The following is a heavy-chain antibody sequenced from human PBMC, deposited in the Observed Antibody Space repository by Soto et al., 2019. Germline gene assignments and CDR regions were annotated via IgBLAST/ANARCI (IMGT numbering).Heavy chain of an antibody. CDR3: ARDQYGDNWYFDL. CDR2: IYYIGST. CDR1: GGSISSGGYY. Sequence: QVQLQESGPGLVKPSQTLSLTCTVSGGSISSGGYYWSWIRQHQGKGLEWIGYIYYIGSTYYNPALKSRVTVSVDTSKNQFSLKLSSVTAADTAVYYCARDQYGDNWYFDLWGRGTLVTVSS. J-gene: IGHJ2*01. D-gene: IGHD4-17*01. V-gene: IGHV4-31*03.